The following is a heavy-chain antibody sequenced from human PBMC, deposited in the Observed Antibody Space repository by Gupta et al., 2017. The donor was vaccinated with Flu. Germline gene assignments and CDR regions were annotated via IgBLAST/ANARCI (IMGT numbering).Heavy chain of an antibody. V-gene: IGHV3-48*03. CDR3: ARGHWDN. CDR1: TFTYSSHD. J-gene: IGHJ4*02. Sequence: EVLLVESGVGSVQPGGSLRLSCVASTFTYSSHDMSWGRQAPRRRREWVSFISPNATIYDGDPVMGPFTTSRDNAKNSLYLQMSGLRDEYTAVYDCARGHWDNWGQGTLVTVSS. CDR2: ISPNATI.